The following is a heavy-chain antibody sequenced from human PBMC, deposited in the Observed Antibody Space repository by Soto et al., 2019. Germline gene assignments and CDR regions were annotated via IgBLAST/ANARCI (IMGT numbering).Heavy chain of an antibody. Sequence: SSETLSLTCTVSGGSISSYYWSWIRQPPGKGLEWIGYIYYSGSTNYNPSLKSRVTISVDTSKNQFSLKLSSVTAADTAVYYCAREIELWSPRSVYFDYWGQGTLVTVSS. CDR2: IYYSGST. CDR1: GGSISSYY. V-gene: IGHV4-59*01. J-gene: IGHJ4*02. D-gene: IGHD2-21*01. CDR3: AREIELWSPRSVYFDY.